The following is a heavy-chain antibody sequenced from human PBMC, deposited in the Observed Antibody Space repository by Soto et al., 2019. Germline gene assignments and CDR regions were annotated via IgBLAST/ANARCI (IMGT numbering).Heavy chain of an antibody. Sequence: SETLSLTCTVSGASISGFYWSWIRKSAGKELEWIGRIYATGTTDYNPSLKSRVMMSVDTSKKQFSLKLRSVTAADTAVYYCVRDRTQNFRAWFDPWGQG. D-gene: IGHD1-1*01. V-gene: IGHV4-4*07. CDR1: GASISGFY. J-gene: IGHJ5*02. CDR2: IYATGTT. CDR3: VRDRTQNFRAWFDP.